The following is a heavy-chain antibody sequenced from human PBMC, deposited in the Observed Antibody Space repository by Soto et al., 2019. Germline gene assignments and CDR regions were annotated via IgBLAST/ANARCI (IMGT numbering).Heavy chain of an antibody. J-gene: IGHJ4*02. CDR2: ISYDGSNK. D-gene: IGHD3-10*01. V-gene: IGHV3-30-3*01. CDR1: GFTFSSYA. Sequence: PGGSLRLSCAASGFTFSSYAMHWVRQAPGKGLEWVAVISYDGSNKYYADSVKGRFTISRDNSKNTLYLQMNSLRAEDTAVYYCARDSSWRFGYNYFDYWGQGTLVTVSS. CDR3: ARDSSWRFGYNYFDY.